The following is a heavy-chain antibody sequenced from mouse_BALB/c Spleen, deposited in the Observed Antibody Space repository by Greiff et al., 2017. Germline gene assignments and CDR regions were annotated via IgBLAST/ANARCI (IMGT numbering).Heavy chain of an antibody. CDR1: GYSFTGYF. V-gene: IGHV1-37*01. CDR3: GRSGYYGSSSAWFAY. J-gene: IGHJ3*01. CDR2: INPYNGDT. Sequence: EVQGVESGPELVKPGASVKISCKASGYSFTGYFMNWVKQSHGKSLEWIGRINPYNGDTFYNQKFKGKATLTVDKSSSTAHMELLSLTSEDSAVYYCGRSGYYGSSSAWFAYWGQGTLVTVSA. D-gene: IGHD1-1*01.